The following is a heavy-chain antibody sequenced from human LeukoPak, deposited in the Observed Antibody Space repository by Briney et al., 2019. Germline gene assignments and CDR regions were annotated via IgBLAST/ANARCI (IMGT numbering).Heavy chain of an antibody. CDR3: ARLDIVVVPAAMYYFDY. D-gene: IGHD2-2*01. Sequence: PSETLSLTCTVSGGSISSYYWSWIPQPPGKGLEWIGYFYYSGSTNYNPSLKSRVTISVDTSKNQFSLKLSSVTAADTAVYYCARLDIVVVPAAMYYFDYWGQGTLVTVSS. J-gene: IGHJ4*02. CDR2: FYYSGST. CDR1: GGSISSYY. V-gene: IGHV4-59*08.